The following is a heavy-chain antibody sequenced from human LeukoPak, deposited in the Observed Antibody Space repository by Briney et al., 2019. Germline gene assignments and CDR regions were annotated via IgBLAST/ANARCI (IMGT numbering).Heavy chain of an antibody. CDR1: GGPITSHF. D-gene: IGHD1-26*01. CDR2: FYHAGNS. CDR3: ARDGPTSTAPFDY. J-gene: IGHJ4*02. V-gene: IGHV4-59*11. Sequence: SETLSLTCTVSGGPITSHFWSWIQQPPGEGLEWIGNFYHAGNSNLNPSLKSRVTMSIDTSKNQFSLKLRSMTAADTAVHYCARDGPTSTAPFDYWGQGTLVTVSS.